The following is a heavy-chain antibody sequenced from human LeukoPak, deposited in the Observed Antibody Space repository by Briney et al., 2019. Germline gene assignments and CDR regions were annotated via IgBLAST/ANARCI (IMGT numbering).Heavy chain of an antibody. V-gene: IGHV1-2*02. CDR2: INPNSGGT. CDR3: ARDRSRREWFDP. J-gene: IGHJ5*02. D-gene: IGHD1-1*01. Sequence: ASVKVSCKASGYTFTGYYMHWVRQAPGQGLEWMGWINPNSGGTNYAQKFQGRVTMTRDTSISTAYMELSRLRSDDTAVYYCARDRSRREWFDPWGQGTLVTVSS. CDR1: GYTFTGYY.